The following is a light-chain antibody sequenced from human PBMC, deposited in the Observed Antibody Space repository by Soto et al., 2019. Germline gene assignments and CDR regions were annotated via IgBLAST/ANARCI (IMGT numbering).Light chain of an antibody. V-gene: IGLV2-14*03. CDR3: SSYTSNNPLAV. CDR2: GVT. J-gene: IGLJ1*01. Sequence: QSVLTQPASVSGSPGQSITISCIGTSSDIGGYDFVSWYQQHPGKAPQLMIYGVTNRPSGVSDRFSGAKSGNTASLTISGLQAEDEADYHCSSYTSNNPLAVFGTGTKVTVL. CDR1: SSDIGGYDF.